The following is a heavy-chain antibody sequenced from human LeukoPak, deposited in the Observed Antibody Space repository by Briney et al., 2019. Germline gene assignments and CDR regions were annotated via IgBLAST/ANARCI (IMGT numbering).Heavy chain of an antibody. Sequence: SQTLSLTCTVSGGSISSDDYYWSWIRQPPGKGLEWIGYIYYSGSTYYNPSLKSRVTISVDTSKNQFSLKLSSVIAADTAVYYCARLFRAAAAGYFDYWGQGTLVTVSS. CDR1: GGSISSDDYY. CDR2: IYYSGST. J-gene: IGHJ4*02. CDR3: ARLFRAAAAGYFDY. D-gene: IGHD6-13*01. V-gene: IGHV4-30-4*01.